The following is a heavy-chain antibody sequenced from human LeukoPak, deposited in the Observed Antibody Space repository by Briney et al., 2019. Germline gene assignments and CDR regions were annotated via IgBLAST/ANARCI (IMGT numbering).Heavy chain of an antibody. CDR1: GFTFNGYG. J-gene: IGHJ6*02. D-gene: IGHD2-8*01. CDR3: ARDRHCVNGLCHNSPGMDV. CDR2: IWFDGKNE. Sequence: GGSLRLSCAASGFTFNGYGMHWVRLAPGKGLEWVADIWFDGKNEHFAASVKGRFTISRDNSKKTMYLQINSLRAEDTAVYYCARDRHCVNGLCHNSPGMDVWGRGTTVTVSS. V-gene: IGHV3-33*01.